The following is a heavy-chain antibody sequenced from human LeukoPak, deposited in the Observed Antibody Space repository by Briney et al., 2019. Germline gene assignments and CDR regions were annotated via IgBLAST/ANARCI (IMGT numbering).Heavy chain of an antibody. CDR2: INPNSGGT. V-gene: IGHV1-2*02. CDR1: GYIFTGYY. D-gene: IGHD3-3*01. CDR3: ARDRRYYDFWSGSSWFDP. J-gene: IGHJ5*02. Sequence: ASVKVSCKASGYIFTGYYMHWVRQAPGQGLEWMGWINPNSGGTNYAQKFQGRVTMTRDTSISTAYMELSRLRSDDTAVYYCARDRRYYDFWSGSSWFDPWGQGTLVTVSS.